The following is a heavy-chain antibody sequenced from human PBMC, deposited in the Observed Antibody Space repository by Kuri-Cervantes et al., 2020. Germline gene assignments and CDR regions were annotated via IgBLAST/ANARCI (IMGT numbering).Heavy chain of an antibody. CDR3: ARGKRRNDAFDI. Sequence: ASVKVSCKASGYTFTSYGISWVRQAPGQGLEWMGIINPSGGSTSYAQKFQGRVTMTRDTSTSTVYMELSSLRSEDTAVYYYARGKRRNDAFDIWGQGTMVTVSS. CDR2: INPSGGST. J-gene: IGHJ3*02. V-gene: IGHV1-46*01. CDR1: GYTFTSYG.